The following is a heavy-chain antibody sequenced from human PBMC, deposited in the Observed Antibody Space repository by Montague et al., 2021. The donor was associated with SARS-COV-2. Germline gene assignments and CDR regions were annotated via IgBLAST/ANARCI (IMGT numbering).Heavy chain of an antibody. J-gene: IGHJ4*02. Sequence: SETLCLTCTVSGDSISSSSYDWGWIRRPPGKGLEWIGHISYHGNTNYNPSLKSRVTISIDTSRNQFSLKVSSVTATDTAIYYCARRLDYWDSSGQRRHFDYWGQGTLVTVSS. D-gene: IGHD3-22*01. CDR2: ISYHGNT. CDR3: ARRLDYWDSSGQRRHFDY. CDR1: GDSISSSSYD. V-gene: IGHV4-39*01.